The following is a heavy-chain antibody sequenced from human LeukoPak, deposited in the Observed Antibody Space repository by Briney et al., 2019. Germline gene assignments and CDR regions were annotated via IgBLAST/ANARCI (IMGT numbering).Heavy chain of an antibody. Sequence: ASVKVSCKVSGYTLTELSMHWVRQAPGKGLKWMGGFDPEDGETIYAQKFQGRGTMTEDTSTDTAYMEVSSLRSEDTDVYYCATVNQDDFWSGYYTDYYYYYYMDVWGKGTTVTVSS. D-gene: IGHD3-3*01. CDR2: FDPEDGET. CDR1: GYTLTELS. V-gene: IGHV1-24*01. CDR3: ATVNQDDFWSGYYTDYYYYYYMDV. J-gene: IGHJ6*03.